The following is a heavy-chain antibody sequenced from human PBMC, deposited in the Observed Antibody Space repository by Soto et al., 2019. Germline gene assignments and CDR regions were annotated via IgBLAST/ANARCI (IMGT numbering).Heavy chain of an antibody. D-gene: IGHD1-26*01. CDR3: ASLIVGPTPYAMAV. V-gene: IGHV3-20*04. CDR2: INWNGGST. Sequence: EVQLVESGGGVVRPGGSLRLSCAASGFTFDDYGMSWVRQAPGKGLEWVSGINWNGGSTGYADSVKGRFTTSRDNAKNSLYLHMNSLRAEDTALYYCASLIVGPTPYAMAVWGQGTTVTVSS. CDR1: GFTFDDYG. J-gene: IGHJ6*02.